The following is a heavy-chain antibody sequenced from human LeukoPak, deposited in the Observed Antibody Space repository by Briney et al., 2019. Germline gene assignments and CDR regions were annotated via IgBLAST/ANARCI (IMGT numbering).Heavy chain of an antibody. CDR2: IYYSGST. D-gene: IGHD3-10*01. CDR1: GGSISSYY. J-gene: IGHJ6*02. CDR3: ARDRGTYGMDV. Sequence: SETLSLTCTVSGGSISSYYWSWIRQPPGKGLEWIGYIYYSGSTNYNPSLKSRVTISVDTSKNQFSLKLSSVTAADTAVYYCARDRGTYGMDVWGQGTTVTVSS. V-gene: IGHV4-59*01.